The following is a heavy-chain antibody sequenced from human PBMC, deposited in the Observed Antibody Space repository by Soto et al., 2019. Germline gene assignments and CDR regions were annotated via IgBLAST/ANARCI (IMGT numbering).Heavy chain of an antibody. V-gene: IGHV3-33*01. CDR3: RVVVTTNFDS. J-gene: IGHJ4*02. Sequence: QVQLVESGGGVVQPGRSLRLSCAASGFTFSSYGMHWVRQAPGKGLEWVAVIRYDGSNKNYADSVKGRFTISRDNSKNTLDLQMNSLRAEDTAVYYCRVVVTTNFDSWGQGTLVTVSS. D-gene: IGHD2-15*01. CDR2: IRYDGSNK. CDR1: GFTFSSYG.